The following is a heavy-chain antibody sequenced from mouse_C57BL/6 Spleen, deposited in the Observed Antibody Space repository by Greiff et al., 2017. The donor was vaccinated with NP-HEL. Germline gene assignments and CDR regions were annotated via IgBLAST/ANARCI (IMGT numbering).Heavy chain of an antibody. D-gene: IGHD5-1-1*01. V-gene: IGHV1-26*01. CDR1: GYTFTDYY. CDR2: INPNNGGT. J-gene: IGHJ4*01. CDR3: AHHTWGHYYAMDY. Sequence: EVQLQQSGPELVKPGASVKISCKASGYTFTDYYMNWVKQSHGKSLEWIGDINPNNGGTSYNQKFKGKATLTVDKSSSTAYMELRSLTSEDSAVYYCAHHTWGHYYAMDYWGQGTSVTVSS.